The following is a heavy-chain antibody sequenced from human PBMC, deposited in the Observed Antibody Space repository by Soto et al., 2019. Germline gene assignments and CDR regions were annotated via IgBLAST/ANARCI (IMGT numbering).Heavy chain of an antibody. CDR2: FDPEDGET. D-gene: IGHD3-10*02. CDR3: ATGRAMVGTPGVYYYYGMDV. J-gene: IGHJ6*02. V-gene: IGHV1-24*01. CDR1: GYTLTELS. Sequence: ASVKVSCKVSGYTLTELSMHWVRQAPGKGLEWMGGFDPEDGETIYAQKFQGRVTMTEDTSTDTAYMELSSLRSEDTAVYYCATGRAMVGTPGVYYYYGMDVWGQGTTVTVSS.